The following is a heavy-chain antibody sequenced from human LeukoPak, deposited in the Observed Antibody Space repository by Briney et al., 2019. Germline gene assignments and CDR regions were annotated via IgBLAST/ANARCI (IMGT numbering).Heavy chain of an antibody. CDR2: IYYSGST. V-gene: IGHV4-59*01. CDR1: GGSISSYY. Sequence: PSETLSLTCTVSGGSISSYYWSWIRQPPGKGLEWIGHIYYSGSTNYNPSLKSRVTISVDTSKNQFSLKLSSVTAADTAVYYCARAYGLDAFDIWGQGTMVTVSS. D-gene: IGHD4-17*01. CDR3: ARAYGLDAFDI. J-gene: IGHJ3*02.